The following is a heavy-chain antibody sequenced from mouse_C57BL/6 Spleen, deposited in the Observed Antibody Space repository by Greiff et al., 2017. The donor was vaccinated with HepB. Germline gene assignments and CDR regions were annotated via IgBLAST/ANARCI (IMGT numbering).Heavy chain of an antibody. Sequence: VKLQQSGAELVKPGASVKLSCKASGYTFTSYWMQWVKQRPGQGLEWIGEIDPSDSYTNYNQKFKGKATLTVDTSSSTAYMQLSSLTSEDSAVYYCARGDHGDYAMDYWGQGTSVTVSS. CDR1: GYTFTSYW. CDR2: IDPSDSYT. V-gene: IGHV1-50*01. CDR3: ARGDHGDYAMDY. J-gene: IGHJ4*01.